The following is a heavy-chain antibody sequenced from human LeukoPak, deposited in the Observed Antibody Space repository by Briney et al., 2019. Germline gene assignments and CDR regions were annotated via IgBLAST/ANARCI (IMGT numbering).Heavy chain of an antibody. CDR1: GGTFSSYA. J-gene: IGHJ4*02. V-gene: IGHV1-69*13. CDR2: IIPIFGTA. D-gene: IGHD4-23*01. Sequence: ASVKVSCKPSGGTFSSYAMSGVRQSPGQGLEWMGGIIPIFGTANYAQKFQGRVTITADESTSTAYMELSSLRSEDTAVYYCARVYGGNTYFDYWGQGTLVTVSS. CDR3: ARVYGGNTYFDY.